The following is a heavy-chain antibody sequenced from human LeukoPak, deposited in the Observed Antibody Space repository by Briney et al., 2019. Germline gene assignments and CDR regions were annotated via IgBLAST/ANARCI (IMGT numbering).Heavy chain of an antibody. J-gene: IGHJ4*02. D-gene: IGHD6-19*01. CDR3: ARDRIASGWYQSFDY. Sequence: PSETLSLTCAVYGGSFSGYYWSWIRQPPGKGLEWIGEINHSGSTNYNPSLKSRVTISVDTSKNQFSLKLSSVTAADTAVYYCARDRIASGWYQSFDYWGQGTLVTVSS. CDR2: INHSGST. V-gene: IGHV4-34*01. CDR1: GGSFSGYY.